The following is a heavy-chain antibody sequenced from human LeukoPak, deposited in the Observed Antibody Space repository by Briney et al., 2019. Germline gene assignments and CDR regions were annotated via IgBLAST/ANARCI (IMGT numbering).Heavy chain of an antibody. CDR3: ARARPPAPYSSGWFDY. CDR2: ISAYNGNT. D-gene: IGHD6-19*01. Sequence: ASVKVSCKASGYTFTSYGISWVRQAPGQGLEWMGWISAYNGNTNYAQKLQGRVTTTTDTSTSTAYMELRSLRSDDTAVYYCARARPPAPYSSGWFDYWGQGTLVTVSS. V-gene: IGHV1-18*01. CDR1: GYTFTSYG. J-gene: IGHJ4*02.